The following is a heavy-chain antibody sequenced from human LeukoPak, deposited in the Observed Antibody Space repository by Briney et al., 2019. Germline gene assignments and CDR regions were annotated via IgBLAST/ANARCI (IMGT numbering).Heavy chain of an antibody. CDR3: ARDLRSSGYYALDY. Sequence: GGSLRLSCAASGFTFSSYGMSWVRQAPGKGLEWVSAISGSGGSTYYADSVKGRFTISRDNSKNTLYLQMNSLRAEDTAVYYCARDLRSSGYYALDYWGQGILVTVSS. J-gene: IGHJ4*02. CDR1: GFTFSSYG. D-gene: IGHD3-22*01. CDR2: ISGSGGST. V-gene: IGHV3-23*01.